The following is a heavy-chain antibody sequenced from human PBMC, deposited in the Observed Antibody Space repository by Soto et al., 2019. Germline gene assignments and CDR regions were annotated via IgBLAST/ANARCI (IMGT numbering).Heavy chain of an antibody. D-gene: IGHD2-2*01. J-gene: IGHJ6*04. CDR1: GGSISSNKW. CDR3: ARDDHIVVVPTSLGAMDV. CDR2: IYHSGST. V-gene: IGHV4-4*02. Sequence: PSETLPLTCAVYGGSISSNKWWSWVRQPPGKGLEWIGEIYHSGSTNYNPSLKSRVTISLDKSKNQCSLKLTSVTAADSAVYYCARDDHIVVVPTSLGAMDVWGKGTTVTVSS.